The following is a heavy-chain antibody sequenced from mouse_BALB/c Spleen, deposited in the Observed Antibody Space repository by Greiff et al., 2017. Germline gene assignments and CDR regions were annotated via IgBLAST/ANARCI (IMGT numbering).Heavy chain of an antibody. CDR1: GYAFTNYL. Sequence: VQLQQSGAELVRPGTSVKVSCKASGYAFTNYLIEWVKQRPGQGLEWIGVINPGSGGTNYNEKFKGKATLTADKSSSTAYMQLSSLTSDDSAVYFCARIDGYYLYFDYWGQGTTLTVSS. D-gene: IGHD2-3*01. J-gene: IGHJ2*01. V-gene: IGHV1-54*03. CDR3: ARIDGYYLYFDY. CDR2: INPGSGGT.